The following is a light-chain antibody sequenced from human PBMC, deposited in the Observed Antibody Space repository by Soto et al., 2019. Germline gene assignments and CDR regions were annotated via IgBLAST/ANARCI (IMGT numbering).Light chain of an antibody. Sequence: IVLTQSPGTLSLSPGERATLSCRASQSVSSSYLAWYQQKPGQAPRLLIYGASSRATGIPYRFSGSESGTDFTLTISRLEPEDFAVYYCQQYGSSSLTFGGGTKVDIK. V-gene: IGKV3-20*01. J-gene: IGKJ4*01. CDR1: QSVSSSY. CDR2: GAS. CDR3: QQYGSSSLT.